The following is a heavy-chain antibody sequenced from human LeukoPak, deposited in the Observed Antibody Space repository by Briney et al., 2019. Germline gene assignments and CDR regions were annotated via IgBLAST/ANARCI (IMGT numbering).Heavy chain of an antibody. CDR3: ARDFGVGATDY. CDR2: IYTSGST. CDR1: GGSISSGSYY. V-gene: IGHV4-61*02. Sequence: PSQTLSLTCTVSGGSISSGSYYWSWIRQPAGKGLEWIGRIYTSGSTNYNPSLKSRVTISVDTSKNLFSLKLSSVTAADTAVYYCARDFGVGATDYWGQGTLVTVSS. J-gene: IGHJ4*02. D-gene: IGHD1-26*01.